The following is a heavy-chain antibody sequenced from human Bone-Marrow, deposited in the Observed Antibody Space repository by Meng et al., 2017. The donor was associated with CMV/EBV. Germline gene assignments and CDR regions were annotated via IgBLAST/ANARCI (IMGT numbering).Heavy chain of an antibody. Sequence: GESLKISCAASGFTFSSYAMHWVRQAPGKGLEWVAVISYDGSNKYYADSVKGRFTISRDNSKNTLYLQMNSLRAEDTAVYYCAKKYYDFWSGYYPDYWGQGTLVTVSS. D-gene: IGHD3-3*01. CDR2: ISYDGSNK. CDR1: GFTFSSYA. V-gene: IGHV3-30-3*02. CDR3: AKKYYDFWSGYYPDY. J-gene: IGHJ4*02.